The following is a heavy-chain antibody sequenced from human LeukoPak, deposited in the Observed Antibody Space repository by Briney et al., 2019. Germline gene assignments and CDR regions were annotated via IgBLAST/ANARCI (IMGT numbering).Heavy chain of an antibody. Sequence: GGSLRLSCAASGFTFSSYAMGWVRQAPGKGLEWVANIKQDGSEKYYVDSVKGRFTISRDNAKNSLYLQMNSLRAEDTAVYYCARVAARNWFDPWGQGTLVTVSS. CDR2: IKQDGSEK. J-gene: IGHJ5*02. CDR1: GFTFSSYA. D-gene: IGHD6-13*01. V-gene: IGHV3-7*01. CDR3: ARVAARNWFDP.